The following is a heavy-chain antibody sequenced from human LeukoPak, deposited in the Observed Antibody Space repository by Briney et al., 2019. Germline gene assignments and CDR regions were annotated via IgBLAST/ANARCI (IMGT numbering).Heavy chain of an antibody. J-gene: IGHJ4*02. D-gene: IGHD1-1*01. CDR2: IAYSGST. CDR1: GGSFSGYY. CDR3: ARKEQGTMFDY. V-gene: IGHV4-34*01. Sequence: SETLSLTCAVHGGSFSGYYWGWIRQPPGEGLEWIGTIAYSGSTYYNPSLKTRVTLSVDTSKSHLSLELSSVTAADTAVYFCARKEQGTMFDYWGQGSLVTVSS.